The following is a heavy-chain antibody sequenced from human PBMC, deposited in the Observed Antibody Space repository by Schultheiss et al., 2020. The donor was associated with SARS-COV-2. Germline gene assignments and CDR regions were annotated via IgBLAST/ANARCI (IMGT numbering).Heavy chain of an antibody. CDR2: IYYSGST. CDR1: GGSISSSSYY. J-gene: IGHJ3*02. V-gene: IGHV4-39*01. D-gene: IGHD1-26*01. Sequence: SETLSLTCTVSGGSISSSSYYWGWIRQPPGKGLEWIGSIYYSGSTYYNPSLKSRVTISVDTSKNQFSLKLSSVTAADTAVYYCARQSAGSRGAFDIWGQGTMVTVSS. CDR3: ARQSAGSRGAFDI.